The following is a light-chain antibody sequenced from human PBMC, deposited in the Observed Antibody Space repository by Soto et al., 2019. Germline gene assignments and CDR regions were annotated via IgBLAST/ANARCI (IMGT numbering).Light chain of an antibody. CDR2: AAS. CDR1: QGISNY. V-gene: IGKV1-27*01. Sequence: DIQMTQSPSSLSASVGDRVTITCRASQGISNYLAWYQQKPGKVPKLLIYAASTLQSGVPSRFXGSGSATDFTLTISSLQPEDVTTYYCQKYNSAPPFTFGPGTKVDIK. J-gene: IGKJ3*01. CDR3: QKYNSAPPFT.